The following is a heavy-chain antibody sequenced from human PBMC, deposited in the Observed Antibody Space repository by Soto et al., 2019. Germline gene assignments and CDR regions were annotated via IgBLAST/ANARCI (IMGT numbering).Heavy chain of an antibody. J-gene: IGHJ4*02. V-gene: IGHV3-21*01. CDR3: ARRATVAHFDY. D-gene: IGHD4-17*01. CDR1: GFTFSSYS. CDR2: ISSSSSYI. Sequence: EVQLVESGGGLVKPGGSLRLSCAASGFTFSSYSMNWVRQAPGKGLEWVSSISSSSSYIYYADSVKGRFTISRDNAKNSLYLQMNSLRAEDTAVYSCARRATVAHFDYWGQGTLVTVSS.